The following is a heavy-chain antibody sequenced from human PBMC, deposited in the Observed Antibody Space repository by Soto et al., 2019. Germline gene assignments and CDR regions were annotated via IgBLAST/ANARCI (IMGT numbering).Heavy chain of an antibody. J-gene: IGHJ4*02. CDR2: IYYSGST. D-gene: IGHD2-15*01. CDR3: ARHLSREDIVVVVAATTYFDY. V-gene: IGHV4-39*01. Sequence: SATLSLTYTVSGGSISSSSYYWGWIRQPPGKGLEWIGSIYYSGSTYYNPSLKSRVTISVDTSKNQFSLKLSSVTAADTAVYYCARHLSREDIVVVVAATTYFDYWGQGTLVTVSS. CDR1: GGSISSSSYY.